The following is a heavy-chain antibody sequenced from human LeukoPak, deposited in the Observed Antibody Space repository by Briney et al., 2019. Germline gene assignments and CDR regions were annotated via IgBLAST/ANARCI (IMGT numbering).Heavy chain of an antibody. Sequence: GGSLRLSCAASGFTFSSYEMNWVRQAPGKGLEWVSGISWNSGSIGYADSVKGRFTISRDNAKNSLYLQMNSLRAEDMALYYCAKMGDSSGPTRNAFDIWGQGTMVTVSS. CDR3: AKMGDSSGPTRNAFDI. J-gene: IGHJ3*02. V-gene: IGHV3-9*03. CDR2: ISWNSGSI. D-gene: IGHD3-22*01. CDR1: GFTFSSYE.